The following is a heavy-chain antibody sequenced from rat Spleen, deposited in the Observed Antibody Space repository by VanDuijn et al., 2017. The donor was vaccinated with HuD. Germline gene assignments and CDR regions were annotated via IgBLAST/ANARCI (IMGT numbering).Heavy chain of an antibody. Sequence: EVQLVESGGGLVQPGRSLKLSCAASGFTLGDYYMVWVRQAPKKGLEWVASISFEGSSTYYGDSVKGRFTISRDNAKSTLYLQMDSLRSEDTATYYCARPNNYYVMDAWGQGASVTVSS. D-gene: IGHD1-10*01. V-gene: IGHV5-22*01. CDR1: GFTLGDYY. CDR3: ARPNNYYVMDA. J-gene: IGHJ4*01. CDR2: ISFEGSST.